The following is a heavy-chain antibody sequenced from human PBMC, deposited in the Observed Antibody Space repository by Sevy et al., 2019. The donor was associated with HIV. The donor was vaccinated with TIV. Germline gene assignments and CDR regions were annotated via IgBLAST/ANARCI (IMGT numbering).Heavy chain of an antibody. CDR2: IRRGGSTT. Sequence: GGSLRLSCAASGFTFSDYYMSWIRQAPGKGLEWVAYIRRGGSTTYYADSVKGRFTISRDNAKNLLYLQMNSLRAEDTSVYYCARDQIIQGLRSPLYYFDYWGEGTLVSVSS. CDR3: ARDQIIQGLRSPLYYFDY. V-gene: IGHV3-11*01. CDR1: GFTFSDYY. J-gene: IGHJ4*02. D-gene: IGHD5-12*01.